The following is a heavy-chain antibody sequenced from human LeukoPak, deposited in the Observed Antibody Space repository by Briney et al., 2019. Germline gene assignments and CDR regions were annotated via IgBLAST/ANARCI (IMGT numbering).Heavy chain of an antibody. CDR3: ARRSTQLVFDY. CDR2: INHSGST. V-gene: IGHV4-34*01. D-gene: IGHD6-13*01. J-gene: IGHJ4*02. CDR1: GGSFSGYY. Sequence: SETLSLTCAVSGGSFSGYYWSWIRQPPGKGLEWIGEINHSGSTNYNPSLKSRVTISVDTSKNQFSLKLSSVTAADTAVYYCARRSTQLVFDYWGQGTLVTVSS.